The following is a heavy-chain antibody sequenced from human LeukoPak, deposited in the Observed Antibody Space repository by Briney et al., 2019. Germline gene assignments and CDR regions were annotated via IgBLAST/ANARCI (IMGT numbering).Heavy chain of an antibody. CDR3: ARGISWVLGFGELLGGYFDY. CDR2: ISSSGSTI. V-gene: IGHV3-11*01. Sequence: GGSLRLSCAASGFTVSSNYMSWIRQAPGKGLEWVSYISSSGSTIYYADSVKGRFTISRDNAKNSLYLQMNSLRAEDTAVYYCARGISWVLGFGELLGGYFDYWGQGTLVTVSS. J-gene: IGHJ4*02. D-gene: IGHD3-10*01. CDR1: GFTVSSNY.